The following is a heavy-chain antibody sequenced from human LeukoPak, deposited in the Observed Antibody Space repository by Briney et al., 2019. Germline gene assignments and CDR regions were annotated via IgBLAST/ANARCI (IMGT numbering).Heavy chain of an antibody. D-gene: IGHD3-22*01. Sequence: PGRSLRLSCAASGFTFSSYAMHWVRQAPGKGLEWVAVISYDGSNKYYADSVKGRFTISRDNSKNTLYLQMNSLRAEDTAVYYCARLYYYDSSGSVSGGPWGQGTLVTVSS. CDR3: ARLYYYDSSGSVSGGP. CDR2: ISYDGSNK. V-gene: IGHV3-30-3*01. CDR1: GFTFSSYA. J-gene: IGHJ5*02.